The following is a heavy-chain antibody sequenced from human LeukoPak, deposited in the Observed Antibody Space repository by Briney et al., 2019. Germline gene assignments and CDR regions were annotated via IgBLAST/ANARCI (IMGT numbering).Heavy chain of an antibody. CDR3: VGDQVDDTGYLR. CDR2: IYGDGRST. Sequence: QAGGSLRLSCSASGFTFTTYTMFWVRQAPGKGLEYVSVIYGDGRSTYYADSVKGRFTISRDNSKNTLYLQMSSLRAEDTAVYYCVGDQVDDTGYLRWGQGTRVTVSA. J-gene: IGHJ4*02. D-gene: IGHD3-9*01. CDR1: GFTFTTYT. V-gene: IGHV3-64D*06.